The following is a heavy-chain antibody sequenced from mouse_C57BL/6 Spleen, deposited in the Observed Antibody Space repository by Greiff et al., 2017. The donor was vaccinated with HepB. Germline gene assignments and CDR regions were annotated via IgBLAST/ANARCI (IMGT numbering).Heavy chain of an antibody. V-gene: IGHV5-16*01. CDR3: ARGGAQATYAMDY. CDR1: GFTFSDYY. CDR2: INYDGSST. J-gene: IGHJ4*01. D-gene: IGHD3-2*02. Sequence: EVQLVESEGGLVQPGSSMKLSCTASGFTFSDYYMAWVRQVPEKGLEWVANINYDGSSTYYLDSLKSRFIISRDNAKNILYLQMSSLKSEDTATYYCARGGAQATYAMDYWGQGTSVTVSS.